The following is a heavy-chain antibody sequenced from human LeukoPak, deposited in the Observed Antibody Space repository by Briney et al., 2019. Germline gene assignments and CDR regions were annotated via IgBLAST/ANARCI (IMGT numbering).Heavy chain of an antibody. CDR3: ASTGGDYQAFDY. J-gene: IGHJ4*02. D-gene: IGHD4-17*01. CDR1: GYTFTNYG. Sequence: ASVKVSCKASGYTFTNYGISWVRQAPGQGLEWMGWISAYNGHTKYAQKVQGRVTMTRDTSTSTAYMELRSLRSDDTAVYYCASTGGDYQAFDYWGQGTLVTVSS. CDR2: ISAYNGHT. V-gene: IGHV1-18*01.